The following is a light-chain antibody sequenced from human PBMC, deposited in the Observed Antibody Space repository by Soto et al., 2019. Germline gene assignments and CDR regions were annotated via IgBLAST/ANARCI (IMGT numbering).Light chain of an antibody. V-gene: IGKV2-30*02. Sequence: DVVMPQSPFSLPVTLGQPASISCRSSQTLAHSGGSTYLNWFQQRPGQSPRRLIYKISNRDSELPARLSRKRLGAYFSLKFSRVGADDVGVYYCMQRTRRPYAFGQRTKLEIK. CDR3: MQRTRRPYA. CDR1: QTLAHSGGSTY. J-gene: IGKJ2*01. CDR2: KIS.